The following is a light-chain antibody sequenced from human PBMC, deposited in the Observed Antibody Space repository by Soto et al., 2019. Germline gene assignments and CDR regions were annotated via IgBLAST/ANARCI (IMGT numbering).Light chain of an antibody. CDR2: EVS. V-gene: IGLV2-8*01. Sequence: QSALTQPPSASGSPGQSVTISCTGTSSDVGGYNYVSWYQQHPGKAPKLMIYEVSKRPSGVPDRFSGSKSGNRASLTVSGLQAEDEGDYYCYSYTTSDTWVFGRGTKLTVL. CDR1: SSDVGGYNY. J-gene: IGLJ3*02. CDR3: YSYTTSDTWV.